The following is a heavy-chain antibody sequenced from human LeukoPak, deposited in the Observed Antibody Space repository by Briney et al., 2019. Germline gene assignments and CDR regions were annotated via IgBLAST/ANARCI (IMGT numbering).Heavy chain of an antibody. Sequence: PAASVKVSCKASGGTFSSYAISWVRQAPGQGLERMGGIIPIFGTANYAQKFQGRVTITADESTSTAYMELSSLRSEDTAVYYCARDTRYGDGGYFDYWGQGTLVTVSS. J-gene: IGHJ4*02. V-gene: IGHV1-69*13. CDR2: IIPIFGTA. CDR3: ARDTRYGDGGYFDY. CDR1: GGTFSSYA. D-gene: IGHD4-17*01.